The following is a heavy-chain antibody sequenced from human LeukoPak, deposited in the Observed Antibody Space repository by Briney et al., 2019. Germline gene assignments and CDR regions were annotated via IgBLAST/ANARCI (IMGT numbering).Heavy chain of an antibody. V-gene: IGHV3-20*04. D-gene: IGHD6-19*01. J-gene: IGHJ4*02. CDR1: GFTFDDYG. Sequence: GGSLRLSCAASGFTFDDYGMSWVRQAPGKGLEWVSGVNWNGGSTGYADSVKGRFTIFRDNAKNSLYLQMNTLRAEDTAFYYCVRDEVSHIAVTGTGVYWGQGTLVTVSS. CDR2: VNWNGGST. CDR3: VRDEVSHIAVTGTGVY.